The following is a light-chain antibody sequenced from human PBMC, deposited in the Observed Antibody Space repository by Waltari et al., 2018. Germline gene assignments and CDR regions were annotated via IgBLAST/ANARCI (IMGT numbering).Light chain of an antibody. CDR2: DVD. V-gene: IGLV2-14*03. J-gene: IGLJ3*02. Sequence: QSALTQPASVSGSPGQSITISCTGTNSHVGAYANVSWYQQNHDKAPKLLIYDVDNRPSGVSDRFSGSKSGYAASLTVSGLQAEDEADYYCCSYTTSGSWVFGGGTKLTVL. CDR1: NSHVGAYAN. CDR3: CSYTTSGSWV.